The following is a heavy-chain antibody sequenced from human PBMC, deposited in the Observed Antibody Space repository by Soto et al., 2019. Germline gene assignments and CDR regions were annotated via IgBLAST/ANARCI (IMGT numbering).Heavy chain of an antibody. J-gene: IGHJ4*02. Sequence: VQLVQSGGVWVQPGGSLRLSCVASGFTFTHYWVSWVRQTPGQGLEFVANISPDGSLINYVDSVKGRFTISRDNARNSMYLQMNSLIAEDTALYYCARDPAFSSFDCWGQGTVVSVSS. CDR1: GFTFTHYW. V-gene: IGHV3-7*01. CDR3: ARDPAFSSFDC. D-gene: IGHD3-3*02. CDR2: ISPDGSLI.